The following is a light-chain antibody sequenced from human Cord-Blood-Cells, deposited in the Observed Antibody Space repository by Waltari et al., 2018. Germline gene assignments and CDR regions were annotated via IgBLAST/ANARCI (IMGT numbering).Light chain of an antibody. CDR1: SSNIGRNP. V-gene: IGLV1-44*01. Sequence: QSVLTQPPSACGTPGQRVTISSSGSSSNIGRNPVNWYQQLPGPAPKLPIYSNNQRPSGVPDRFSVSKSGTSASLAISGLQSEDEADYYCAAWDDSLNGPVFGGGTKLTVL. CDR2: SNN. CDR3: AAWDDSLNGPV. J-gene: IGLJ3*02.